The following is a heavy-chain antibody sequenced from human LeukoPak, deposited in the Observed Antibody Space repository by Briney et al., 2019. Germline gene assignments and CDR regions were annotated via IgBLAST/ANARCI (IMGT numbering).Heavy chain of an antibody. V-gene: IGHV1-2*02. J-gene: IGHJ3*02. CDR1: GYIFTGYY. Sequence: ASVKVSCKASGYIFTGYYMHWMRQAPGQGLEWMGWINPNSGGTNYAQKFQGRVTMTRDTSISTAYMELSRLRSDDTAVYFCAARTAVGSGAFDIWGQGTMVTVSS. CDR3: AARTAVGSGAFDI. CDR2: INPNSGGT. D-gene: IGHD5-18*01.